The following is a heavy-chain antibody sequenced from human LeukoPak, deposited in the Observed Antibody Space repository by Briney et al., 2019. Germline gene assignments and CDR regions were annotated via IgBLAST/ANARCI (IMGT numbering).Heavy chain of an antibody. Sequence: GGSLRLSCAASGFTVSSNYMSRVRQAPGKGLEWVSVIYSGGSTYYADSVKGRFTISRDNSKNTMYLQMNNLREEDTAVYYCTRDPILGAPDYFDYWGQGTLVTVSS. V-gene: IGHV3-53*01. J-gene: IGHJ4*02. CDR1: GFTVSSNY. CDR2: IYSGGST. CDR3: TRDPILGAPDYFDY. D-gene: IGHD1-26*01.